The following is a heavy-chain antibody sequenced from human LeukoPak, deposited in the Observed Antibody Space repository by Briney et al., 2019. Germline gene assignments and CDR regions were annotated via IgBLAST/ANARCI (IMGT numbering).Heavy chain of an antibody. Sequence: PGGSLRLSCAASGFTFSSYAMSWVRQAPGKGLEWVSAISGSGGSTYYADSVKGRFTISRDNSKNATYLEMNSMRVEDTAIYYCTRDHYPGIARGGACNFWGQGTMVTVSS. CDR3: TRDHYPGIARGGACNF. CDR1: GFTFSSYA. V-gene: IGHV3-23*01. J-gene: IGHJ3*01. D-gene: IGHD2/OR15-2a*01. CDR2: ISGSGGST.